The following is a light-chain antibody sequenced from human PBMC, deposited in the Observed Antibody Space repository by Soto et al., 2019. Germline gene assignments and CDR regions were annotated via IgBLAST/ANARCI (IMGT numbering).Light chain of an antibody. V-gene: IGKV1-5*01. CDR1: QSVSRW. CDR2: DAS. J-gene: IGKJ4*01. CDR3: QQYNTYWEVS. Sequence: DIPLTQSPSTLSASVGDRVTITCRASQSVSRWVAWYQQKPGKAPKLLIHDASSLESGVPSRFSGSGSGTEFTLTISTLQPDDFATYYCQQYNTYWEVSFGGGTTVEIK.